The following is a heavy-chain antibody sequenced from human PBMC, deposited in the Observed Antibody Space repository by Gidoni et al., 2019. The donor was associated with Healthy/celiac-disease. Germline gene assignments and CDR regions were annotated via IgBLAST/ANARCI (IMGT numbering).Heavy chain of an antibody. Sequence: GFTFSSYSMNWVRQAPGKGLEWVSYIRSSSSTIYYADSGKGQFTISRYNAKNSLYLQMNSLRDEDTAVYYCARDEVVVVPAAIARRDYYYGMDVWGQGTTVTVSS. CDR1: GFTFSSYS. CDR3: ARDEVVVVPAAIARRDYYYGMDV. J-gene: IGHJ6*02. V-gene: IGHV3-48*02. D-gene: IGHD2-2*02. CDR2: IRSSSSTI.